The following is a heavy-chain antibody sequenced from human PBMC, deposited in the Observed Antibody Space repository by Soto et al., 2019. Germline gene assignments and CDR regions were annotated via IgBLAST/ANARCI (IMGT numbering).Heavy chain of an antibody. D-gene: IGHD1-26*01. J-gene: IGHJ4*02. Sequence: PSETLSLTCAVYGGSVRGYYWSWIRQPPGKGLEWIGEINDSGSTKYNPSLKSRVTISVDTSKNQFSLKLSSVTAADTAVDYCARVSRELLDYWGQGTLVTVSS. V-gene: IGHV4-34*01. CDR1: GGSVRGYY. CDR2: INDSGST. CDR3: ARVSRELLDY.